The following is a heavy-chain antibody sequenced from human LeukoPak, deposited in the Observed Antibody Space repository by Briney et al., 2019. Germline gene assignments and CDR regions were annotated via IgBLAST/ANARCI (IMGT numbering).Heavy chain of an antibody. CDR1: GGSFSGYY. V-gene: IGHV4-34*01. J-gene: IGHJ4*02. CDR2: INHSGST. CDR3: ARDVVAAAGTWDY. D-gene: IGHD6-13*01. Sequence: PSETLFLTCAVYGGSFSGYYWSWIRQPPGKGLEWIGEINHSGSTNYNPSLKSRVTISVDTSKNQFSLKLSSVTAADTAVYYCARDVVAAAGTWDYWGQGTLVTVSS.